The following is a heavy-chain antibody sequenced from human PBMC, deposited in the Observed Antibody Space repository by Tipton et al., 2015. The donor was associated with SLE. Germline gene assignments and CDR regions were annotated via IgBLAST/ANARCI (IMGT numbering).Heavy chain of an antibody. D-gene: IGHD1-26*01. V-gene: IGHV3-23*03. J-gene: IGHJ5*02. CDR2: IYSAGST. Sequence: SLRLSCAASGFTFSNYAMTWVRQAPGKGLEWVAVIYSAGSTYYADFMKGRFTISRDNSKSMLFLQMNSLRAEDTAVYFCATDLWEVSSWGQGTLVTVSS. CDR1: GFTFSNYA. CDR3: ATDLWEVSS.